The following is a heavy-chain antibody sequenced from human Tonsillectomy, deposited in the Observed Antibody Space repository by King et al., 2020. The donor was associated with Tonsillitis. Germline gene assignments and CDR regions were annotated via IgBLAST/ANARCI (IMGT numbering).Heavy chain of an antibody. D-gene: IGHD6-13*01. CDR3: ARTPLGIAAPHYWYFDL. CDR2: IYHSGST. Sequence: QLQESGSGLVKPSQTLSLTCAVSGGSISSGGYSWSWIRQPPGKGLEWIGYIYHSGSTYYNPSLKSRVTISVDRSKNQFSLKLSSVTAADTAVYYCARTPLGIAAPHYWYFDLWGRGTLVTVSS. J-gene: IGHJ2*01. CDR1: GGSISSGGYS. V-gene: IGHV4-30-2*01.